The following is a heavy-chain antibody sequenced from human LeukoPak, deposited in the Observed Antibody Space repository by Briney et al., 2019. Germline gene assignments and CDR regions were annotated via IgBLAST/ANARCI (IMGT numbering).Heavy chain of an antibody. CDR1: GGSISSTDYY. J-gene: IGHJ4*02. V-gene: IGHV4-39*01. CDR3: ARHPGSHCSTATCYTGGVFDY. CDR2: IYYTGST. D-gene: IGHD2-2*01. Sequence: SETLSLTCTVSGGSISSTDYYWGWIRQPPGKGLEWIGSIYYTGSTFYNPSLKSRVTISADTSKNQLSLKLSSVTAADTAVYYCARHPGSHCSTATCYTGGVFDYWGQGTLVTVSS.